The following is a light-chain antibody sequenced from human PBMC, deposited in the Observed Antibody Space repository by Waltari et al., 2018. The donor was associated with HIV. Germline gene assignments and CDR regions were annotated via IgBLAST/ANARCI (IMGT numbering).Light chain of an antibody. Sequence: QSALTQPASVSGSPGQSITISCTGTSSDVGIYNLVSWYHQHPGKAPKLIIFEVSKRPSGVSDRFSGSKSGNTASLTISGLQAEDEADYYCCSYANNNTVIFGGGTKLTVL. CDR1: SSDVGIYNL. V-gene: IGLV2-23*02. J-gene: IGLJ2*01. CDR2: EVS. CDR3: CSYANNNTVI.